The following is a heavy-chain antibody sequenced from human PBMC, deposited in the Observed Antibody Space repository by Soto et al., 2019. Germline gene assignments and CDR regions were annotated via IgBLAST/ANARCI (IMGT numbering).Heavy chain of an antibody. CDR2: ISWNSGSI. CDR1: GFTFDDYA. J-gene: IGHJ4*02. V-gene: IGHV3-9*01. Sequence: GGSLRLSCAASGFTFDDYAMHWVRQAPGKGLEWVSGISWNSGSIGYADSVKGRFTISRDNAKNSLYLQMNSLRAEDTALYYCAKGGWYDYYFDYWGQGTLVTVSS. D-gene: IGHD6-19*01. CDR3: AKGGWYDYYFDY.